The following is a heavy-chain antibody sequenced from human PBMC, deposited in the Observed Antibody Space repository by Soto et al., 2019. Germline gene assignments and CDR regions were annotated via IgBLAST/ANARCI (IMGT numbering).Heavy chain of an antibody. V-gene: IGHV1-69*06. D-gene: IGHD3-3*01. CDR2: IIPIFGTA. CDR3: ALSCYLPLYFDY. Sequence: GASVKVSCKASGGTFSSYAISWVRQAPGQGLEWMGGIIPIFGTANYAQKFQGRVTITADKSTSTAYMELSSLRSEDTAVYYCALSCYLPLYFDYWGQGTLVTVSS. CDR1: GGTFSSYA. J-gene: IGHJ4*02.